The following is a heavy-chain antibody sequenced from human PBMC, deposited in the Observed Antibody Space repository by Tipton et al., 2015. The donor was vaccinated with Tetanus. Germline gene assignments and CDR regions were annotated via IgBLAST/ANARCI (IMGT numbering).Heavy chain of an antibody. CDR2: IKQDGSEK. Sequence: SLRLSCAASGFTFSSYWMSWVRQAPGKGLEWVANIKQDGSEKYYVDSVKGRFTISRDNAKNTLYLQMNSLRAEDTAMYYCARDPGHGSGTEYDPWGQGTLVTVSS. CDR1: GFTFSSYW. J-gene: IGHJ5*02. V-gene: IGHV3-7*03. D-gene: IGHD3-10*01. CDR3: ARDPGHGSGTEYDP.